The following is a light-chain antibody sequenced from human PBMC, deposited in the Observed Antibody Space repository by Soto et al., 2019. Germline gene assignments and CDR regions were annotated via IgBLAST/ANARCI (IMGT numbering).Light chain of an antibody. Sequence: DIVLIPSPDSLAVSIGERATINRKSSQGVLSSSNNKNYLAWYQQKPGQPPKLLIYWASTRESGVPDRFSGSGSGTDFTLTIGSLQAEDVAVYYCQQYYNTPAITFGQGTRLEIK. CDR2: WAS. CDR1: QGVLSSSNNKNY. V-gene: IGKV4-1*01. CDR3: QQYYNTPAIT. J-gene: IGKJ5*01.